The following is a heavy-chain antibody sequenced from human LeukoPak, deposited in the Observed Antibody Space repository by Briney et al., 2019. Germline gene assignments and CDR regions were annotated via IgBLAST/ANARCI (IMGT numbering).Heavy chain of an antibody. CDR1: GFTFSNCG. CDR2: VRYDGSDK. J-gene: IGHJ4*02. V-gene: IGHV3-30*02. CDR3: AKDKWATSGRDYFDY. Sequence: GGSLRLSCAASGFTFSNCGMHWVRQAPSKGLEWVAFVRYDGSDKYYADSVKGRFTISRDNSKNTLYLQMNSLRPEDTAVYYCAKDKWATSGRDYFDYWGQGTLVTVSS. D-gene: IGHD6-13*01.